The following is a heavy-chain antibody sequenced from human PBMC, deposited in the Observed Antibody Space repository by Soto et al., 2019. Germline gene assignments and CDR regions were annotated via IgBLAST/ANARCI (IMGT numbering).Heavy chain of an antibody. CDR2: INDSGNI. D-gene: IGHD3-10*01. CDR3: ARGLILWFGELSRRGGYYYYMDV. Sequence: QVKLQQWGAGLLKPSETLSLTCAVYGGSFSGYQWSWIRQTPGKGLEWIGEINDSGNINYNPSLRSRVTILVETAKNEISLKLISVTAADTAVYFCARGLILWFGELSRRGGYYYYMDVWGKGTTVTVSS. J-gene: IGHJ6*03. CDR1: GGSFSGYQ. V-gene: IGHV4-34*01.